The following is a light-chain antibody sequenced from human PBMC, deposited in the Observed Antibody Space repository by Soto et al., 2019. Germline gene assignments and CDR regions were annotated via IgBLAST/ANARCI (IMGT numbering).Light chain of an antibody. CDR1: QSVSSSY. CDR2: GAS. V-gene: IGKV3-20*01. CDR3: QKYGSTPGT. J-gene: IGKJ1*01. Sequence: EIVLTQSPGTLPLSPGERATLSCRARQSVSSSYLAWYQQTPCQAPRLRIYGASSRATGSPDRFSGTGSGTDFTLTISRLEPEDFAVYYCQKYGSTPGTFGQGTKVEIK.